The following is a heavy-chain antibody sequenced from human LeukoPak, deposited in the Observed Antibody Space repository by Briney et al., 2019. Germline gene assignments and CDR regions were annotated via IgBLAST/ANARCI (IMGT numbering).Heavy chain of an antibody. J-gene: IGHJ6*03. CDR1: GYTFTGYY. V-gene: IGHV1-2*02. CDR2: INPNSGGT. Sequence: ASVKVSCKASGYTFTGYYMHWVRQDPGQGLERMGWINPNSGGTNYAQKFQGRVTMTRDTSISTAYMELSRLRSDDTAVYYCARGYYGDYEDYYYMDVWGKGTTVTVSS. CDR3: ARGYYGDYEDYYYMDV. D-gene: IGHD4-17*01.